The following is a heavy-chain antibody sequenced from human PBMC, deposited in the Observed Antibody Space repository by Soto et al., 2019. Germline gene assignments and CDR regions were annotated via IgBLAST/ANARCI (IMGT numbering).Heavy chain of an antibody. CDR3: ARVKTVDYYGMGV. J-gene: IGHJ6*02. CDR1: GGSMSSYF. Sequence: LSLTCTVSGGSMSSYFWSWIRQPAGKGLEWIGRIYSSGSTDYNPSLKSRVTMSIDTSKNQFSLNLSSVTAADTAVYFCARVKTVDYYGMGVWGQGTTVTVSS. CDR2: IYSSGST. V-gene: IGHV4-4*07.